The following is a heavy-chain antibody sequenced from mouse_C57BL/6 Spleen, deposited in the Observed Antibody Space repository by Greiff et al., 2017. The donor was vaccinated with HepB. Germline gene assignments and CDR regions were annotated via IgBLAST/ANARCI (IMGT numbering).Heavy chain of an antibody. CDR2: IHPNSGST. V-gene: IGHV1-64*01. Sequence: VQLQQPGAELVKPGASVKLSCKASGYTFTSYWMHWVKQRPGQGLEWIGMIHPNSGSTNYNEKFKSKATLTVDKSSSTAYMQLSSLTSEDSAVYYCARSGVFYYGSSYNNYFDYWGQGTTLTVSS. D-gene: IGHD1-1*01. CDR3: ARSGVFYYGSSYNNYFDY. J-gene: IGHJ2*01. CDR1: GYTFTSYW.